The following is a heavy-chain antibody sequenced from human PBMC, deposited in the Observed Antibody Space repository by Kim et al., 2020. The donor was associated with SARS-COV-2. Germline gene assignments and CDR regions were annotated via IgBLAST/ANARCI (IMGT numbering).Heavy chain of an antibody. Sequence: GGSLRLSCAASGFTFSSYGMHGVRQAPGKGLEGVAVISYDGSNKYYADSVKGRFTISRDNSKNTLYLQMNSLRAEDTAVYYCAMHGKEGYWGQGTLVTVSS. J-gene: IGHJ4*02. D-gene: IGHD1-26*01. V-gene: IGHV3-30*03. CDR1: GFTFSSYG. CDR2: ISYDGSNK. CDR3: AMHGKEGY.